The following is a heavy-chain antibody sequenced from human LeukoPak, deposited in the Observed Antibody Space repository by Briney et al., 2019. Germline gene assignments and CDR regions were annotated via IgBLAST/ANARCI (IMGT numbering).Heavy chain of an antibody. J-gene: IGHJ4*02. CDR3: AREYGDYPGDPSAGFDY. V-gene: IGHV3-11*01. CDR1: GFTFSDYY. CDR2: ISSSGSTI. Sequence: GSLRLSCAASGFTFSDYYMSWIRQAPGKGLEWVSYISSSGSTIYYADSVKGRFTISRDNAKDSLYLQTNSLRAEDTAVYYRAREYGDYPGDPSAGFDYWGQGTLVTVSS. D-gene: IGHD4-17*01.